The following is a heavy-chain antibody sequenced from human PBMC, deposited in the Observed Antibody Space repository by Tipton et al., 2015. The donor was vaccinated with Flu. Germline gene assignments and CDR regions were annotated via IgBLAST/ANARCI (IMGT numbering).Heavy chain of an antibody. CDR2: IKQDGSDK. D-gene: IGHD1-26*01. CDR3: ARKVGDC. Sequence: SLRLSCAASGFTFSNYWMSWVRQAPGKGLEWVANIKQDGSDKYYVDSVKGRFTISRDNAKNSLYLQMNSLRAEDTAVYYCARKVGDCWGQGTLVTVSS. CDR1: GFTFSNYW. J-gene: IGHJ4*02. V-gene: IGHV3-7*03.